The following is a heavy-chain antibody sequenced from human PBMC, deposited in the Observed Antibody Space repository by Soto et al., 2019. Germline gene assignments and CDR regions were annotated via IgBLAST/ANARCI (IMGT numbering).Heavy chain of an antibody. V-gene: IGHV3-23*01. Sequence: VGSLRLSCAASGFTFDSFAMTWVRQAPGKGLEWVSAISASGGSTFYADSVKGRFTISRDSSKNTLYLQMNSLRAEDTAVYYCARGAVMPDSWGQGTLVTVSS. CDR3: ARGAVMPDS. CDR2: ISASGGST. CDR1: GFTFDSFA. D-gene: IGHD3-16*01. J-gene: IGHJ4*02.